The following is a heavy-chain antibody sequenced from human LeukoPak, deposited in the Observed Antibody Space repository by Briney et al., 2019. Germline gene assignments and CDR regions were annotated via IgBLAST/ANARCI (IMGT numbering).Heavy chain of an antibody. D-gene: IGHD3-10*01. Sequence: GGALRLSCAASGFTFSSYGMHWVRQAPGKGREWVAVISYDGSYKYYTDSVKGRFTISRDNSKNTLYLQMNSLRAEDMAVYHCAKDRGVRSTLDYWGQGTLVTVSS. CDR3: AKDRGVRSTLDY. V-gene: IGHV3-30*18. CDR1: GFTFSSYG. J-gene: IGHJ4*02. CDR2: ISYDGSYK.